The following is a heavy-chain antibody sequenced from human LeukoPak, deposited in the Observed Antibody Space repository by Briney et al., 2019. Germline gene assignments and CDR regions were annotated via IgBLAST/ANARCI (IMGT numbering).Heavy chain of an antibody. V-gene: IGHV3-53*01. CDR3: AREGSGRTAYNDGLDV. Sequence: QPGGSLRLSCAASGFTVSSSYMTWVRQAPGEGLEWVSVIRSGGSTVYADSVKGRFTISRDNSKNTLYLQLNSLRAEDTAVYYCAREGSGRTAYNDGLDVWGQGTMVTVSS. CDR2: IRSGGST. D-gene: IGHD3-10*01. CDR1: GFTVSSSY. J-gene: IGHJ3*01.